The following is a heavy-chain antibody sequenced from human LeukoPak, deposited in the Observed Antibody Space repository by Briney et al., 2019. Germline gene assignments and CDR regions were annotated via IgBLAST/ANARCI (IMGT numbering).Heavy chain of an antibody. D-gene: IGHD5-18*01. CDR1: GGSISSYY. J-gene: IGHJ4*02. CDR3: ARGRSGYSYGSDY. V-gene: IGHV4-59*12. CDR2: IYYSGST. Sequence: SETLSLTCTVSGGSISSYYWSWIRQPPGKGLEWIGYIYYSGSTNYNPSLKSRVTISVDTSKNQFSLKLSSVTAADTAVYYCARGRSGYSYGSDYWGQGTLVTVSS.